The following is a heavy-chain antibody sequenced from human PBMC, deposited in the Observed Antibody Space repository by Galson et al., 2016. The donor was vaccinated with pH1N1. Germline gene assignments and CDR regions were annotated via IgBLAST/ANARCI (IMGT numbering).Heavy chain of an antibody. CDR2: LYSGGTT. V-gene: IGHV3-66*02. D-gene: IGHD4-17*01. J-gene: IGHJ4*02. CDR1: GFSVSSNY. CDR3: AGGPQLALYSDRGSYFDY. Sequence: SCAASGFSVSSNYVTWVRQTPGKGLEWLSVLYSGGTTYFADSVRGRFTISRDSSRNTVFLQMSSPRAEDTAVYFCAGGPQLALYSDRGSYFDYWGQGTLVTVSS.